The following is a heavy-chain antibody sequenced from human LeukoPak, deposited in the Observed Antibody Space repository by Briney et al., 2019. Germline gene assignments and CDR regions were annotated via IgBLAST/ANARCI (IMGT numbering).Heavy chain of an antibody. Sequence: PGGSLRLSCSASGFTFSSYAMHWVRQAPGKGLEYVSAISSNGGSTYYADSVKGRFTISRDNSKNTLYLQMSSLRAEDTAVCYCVKGCSSTSCYFDSWGQGTLVIVSS. J-gene: IGHJ4*02. CDR3: VKGCSSTSCYFDS. D-gene: IGHD2-2*01. V-gene: IGHV3-64D*06. CDR1: GFTFSSYA. CDR2: ISSNGGST.